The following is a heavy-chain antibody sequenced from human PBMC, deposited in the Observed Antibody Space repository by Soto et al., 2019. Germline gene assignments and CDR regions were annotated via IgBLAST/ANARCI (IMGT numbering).Heavy chain of an antibody. CDR3: ARAGRITMVRGVIDGMDV. CDR1: GYTFTGYY. CDR2: INPNSGGT. V-gene: IGHV1-2*04. J-gene: IGHJ6*04. Sequence: ASVKVSCKASGYTFTGYYMHWGRQAPGQGLEWMGWINPNSGGTNYAQKFQGWVTMTRDTSISTAYMELSRLRSDDTAVYYCARAGRITMVRGVIDGMDVWGKGTTVTVPS. D-gene: IGHD3-10*01.